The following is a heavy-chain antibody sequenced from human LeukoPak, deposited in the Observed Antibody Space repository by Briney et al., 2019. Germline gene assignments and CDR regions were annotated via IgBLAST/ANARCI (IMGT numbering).Heavy chain of an antibody. CDR1: GGSFSGYY. D-gene: IGHD6-19*01. J-gene: IGHJ3*02. V-gene: IGHV4-34*01. CDR3: ARCRYSSGADAFDI. CDR2: INHSGST. Sequence: SETLSLTCAVYGGSFSGYYWSWIRQPPGKGLEWIGEINHSGSTNYNPSLKSRVTISVDTSKNQFSLKPSSVTAADTAVYYCARCRYSSGADAFDIWGQGTMVTVSS.